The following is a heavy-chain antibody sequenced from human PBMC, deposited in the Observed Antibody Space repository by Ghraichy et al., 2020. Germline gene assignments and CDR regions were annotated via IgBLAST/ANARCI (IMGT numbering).Heavy chain of an antibody. Sequence: SETLSLTCTVSGGSISSYYWSWIRQPPGKGLEWIGYIYYSGSTNYNPSLKSRVTISVDTSKNQFSLKLSSVTAADTAVYYCARAPPPTSLFGVVGVIDYWGRGTLVTVSS. CDR3: ARAPPPTSLFGVVGVIDY. V-gene: IGHV4-59*01. CDR1: GGSISSYY. D-gene: IGHD3-3*01. J-gene: IGHJ4*02. CDR2: IYYSGST.